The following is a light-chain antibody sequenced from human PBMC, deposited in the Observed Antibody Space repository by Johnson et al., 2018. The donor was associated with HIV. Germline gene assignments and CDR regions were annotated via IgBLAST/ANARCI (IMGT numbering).Light chain of an antibody. CDR3: GTWDSSLSAGV. J-gene: IGLJ1*01. CDR1: SSNIGNNY. Sequence: VSAAPGQKVTISCSGSSSNIGNNYVSWYQQLPGTSPKLLIYEKNKRPSGIPDRFSASKSGTSATLGITGLQTGDEADYYCGTWDSSLSAGVFGTGTKVTVL. V-gene: IGLV1-51*02. CDR2: EKN.